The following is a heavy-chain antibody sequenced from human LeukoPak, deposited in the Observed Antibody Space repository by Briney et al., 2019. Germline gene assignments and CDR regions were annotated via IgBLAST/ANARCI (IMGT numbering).Heavy chain of an antibody. J-gene: IGHJ4*02. CDR1: VGTFSSYA. D-gene: IGHD1-26*01. V-gene: IGHV1-69*01. Sequence: GSSVTVSCKASVGTFSSYAISWVRQAPGQGLEWMGGIIPIFGTANYAQKFQGRVTITADESTSTAYMELSSLRSGDTAVYYCARGSGSLSRGIDYWGQGTLVTVSS. CDR3: ARGSGSLSRGIDY. CDR2: IIPIFGTA.